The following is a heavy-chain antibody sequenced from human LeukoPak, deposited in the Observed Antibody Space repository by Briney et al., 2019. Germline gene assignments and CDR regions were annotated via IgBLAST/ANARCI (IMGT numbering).Heavy chain of an antibody. D-gene: IGHD3-22*01. CDR1: GFTFSSYA. CDR3: AKGKGSSSDSSGYCDAFDI. Sequence: PGGSLRLSCAASGFTFSSYAMSWVRQAPGKGLEWVSAISGSGGSTYYADSVKGRFTIYRDNSKNTLYLQMNSLRAEDTAVYYCAKGKGSSSDSSGYCDAFDIWGQGTMVTVSS. V-gene: IGHV3-23*01. J-gene: IGHJ3*02. CDR2: ISGSGGST.